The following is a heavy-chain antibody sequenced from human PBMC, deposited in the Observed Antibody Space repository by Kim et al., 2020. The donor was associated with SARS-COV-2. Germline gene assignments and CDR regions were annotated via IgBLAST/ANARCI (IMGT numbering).Heavy chain of an antibody. V-gene: IGHV4-59*08. CDR1: GGSISSYY. Sequence: SETLSLTCTVSGGSISSYYWSWIRQPPGKGLEWIGYIYYSGSTNYNPSLKSRVTISVDTSKNQFSLKLSSVTAADTAVYYCARRRWLPYLRGHLGWYFDLWGRGTLVTVSS. J-gene: IGHJ2*01. CDR3: ARRRWLPYLRGHLGWYFDL. D-gene: IGHD5-12*01. CDR2: IYYSGST.